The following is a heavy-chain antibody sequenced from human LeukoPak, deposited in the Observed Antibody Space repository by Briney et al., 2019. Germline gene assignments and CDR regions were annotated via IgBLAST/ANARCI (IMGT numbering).Heavy chain of an antibody. CDR3: AKDLVTGSLDY. J-gene: IGHJ4*02. CDR2: ISSSGGST. D-gene: IGHD3-10*01. CDR1: GFTFSHYG. V-gene: IGHV3-23*01. Sequence: GGSLRLSCAASGFTFSHYGMTWVRQAPGKGLEWVSSISSSGGSTYYADSVRGRFTISRDNSKNTLYLQMNSLRAEDTAIYYCAKDLVTGSLDYWGQGTLVTVSS.